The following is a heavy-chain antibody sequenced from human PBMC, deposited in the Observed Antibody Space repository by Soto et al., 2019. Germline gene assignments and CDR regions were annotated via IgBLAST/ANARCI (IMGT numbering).Heavy chain of an antibody. CDR3: AKEGEGDYVGYFDY. D-gene: IGHD4-17*01. CDR2: ISYDGSNK. V-gene: IGHV3-30*18. J-gene: IGHJ4*02. CDR1: GFTFSSYG. Sequence: GGSLRLSCAASGFTFSSYGMHWVRQAPGKGLEWVAVISYDGSNKYYADSVKGRFTISRDNSKNTLYLQMNSLRAEDTAVYYCAKEGEGDYVGYFDYWGQGTLVTVSS.